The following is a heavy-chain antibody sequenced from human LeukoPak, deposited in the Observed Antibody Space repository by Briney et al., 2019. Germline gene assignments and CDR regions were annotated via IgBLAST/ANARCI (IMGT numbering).Heavy chain of an antibody. Sequence: GESLKISCKGSGYSFTSYWIGWVRQMPGKGLKWMGIIYPGDPDTRYSPSFQGQVTISADKSISTAYLQWSSLKASDTAMYYCARRWDTAMVLDAFDIWGQGTMVTVSS. CDR3: ARRWDTAMVLDAFDI. J-gene: IGHJ3*02. D-gene: IGHD5-18*01. V-gene: IGHV5-51*01. CDR2: IYPGDPDT. CDR1: GYSFTSYW.